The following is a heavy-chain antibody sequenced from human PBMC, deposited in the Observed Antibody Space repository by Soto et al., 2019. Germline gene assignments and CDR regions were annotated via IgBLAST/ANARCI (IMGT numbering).Heavy chain of an antibody. V-gene: IGHV4-4*07. J-gene: IGHJ4*02. D-gene: IGHD6-13*01. Sequence: QVQLQESGPGLVKPSETLSLTCTVSGGSISSYYWSWIRQPAGKGMEWIGRIHTTDGTNYNTSLKSRVTMSIDTSNNQFSLKLSSLTAADTAVYYCARALSSAAGLYFDFWGQGTLVSVSS. CDR1: GGSISSYY. CDR2: IHTTDGT. CDR3: ARALSSAAGLYFDF.